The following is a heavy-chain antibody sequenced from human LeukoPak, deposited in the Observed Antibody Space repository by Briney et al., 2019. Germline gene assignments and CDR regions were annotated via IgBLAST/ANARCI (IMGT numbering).Heavy chain of an antibody. V-gene: IGHV3-74*01. CDR1: GFTFSSYA. D-gene: IGHD3-9*01. Sequence: TGGSLRLSCAASGFTFSSYAMSWVRQAPRKGLVWVSRINGDGRNINYADSVRGRFTISRDNAKNTLYLQMNTLRVEDTAVYYCTRDLMDYDVSTGLHHYYMDVWGQGTTVTVSS. J-gene: IGHJ6*02. CDR3: TRDLMDYDVSTGLHHYYMDV. CDR2: INGDGRNI.